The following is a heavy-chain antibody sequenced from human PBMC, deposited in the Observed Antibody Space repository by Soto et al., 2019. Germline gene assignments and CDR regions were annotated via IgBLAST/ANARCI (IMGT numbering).Heavy chain of an antibody. V-gene: IGHV3-15*01. D-gene: IGHD2-8*01. Sequence: GGSLRLSCAASGFTFSNAWMSWVRQAPGKGLEWVGRIKSKTDGGTTDYAAPVKGRFTISRDDSKNTLYLQMNSLKTEDTAVYYCTGQRPQVLMVYAIDYWGQGTLVTVSS. CDR1: GFTFSNAW. CDR2: IKSKTDGGTT. J-gene: IGHJ4*02. CDR3: TGQRPQVLMVYAIDY.